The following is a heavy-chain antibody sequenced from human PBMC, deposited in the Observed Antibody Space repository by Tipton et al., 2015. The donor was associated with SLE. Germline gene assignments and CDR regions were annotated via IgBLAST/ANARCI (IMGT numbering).Heavy chain of an antibody. Sequence: TLSLTCTVSGGSISSHYWSWIRQPPGKGLEWIGYIYYSGSTNYNPSLKSRVTISVDTSKNQFSLKLSSVTAADTAVYYCAREAWGHAFDIWGQGTMVTVSS. V-gene: IGHV4-59*11. CDR1: GGSISSHY. J-gene: IGHJ3*02. CDR2: IYYSGST. D-gene: IGHD2-21*01. CDR3: AREAWGHAFDI.